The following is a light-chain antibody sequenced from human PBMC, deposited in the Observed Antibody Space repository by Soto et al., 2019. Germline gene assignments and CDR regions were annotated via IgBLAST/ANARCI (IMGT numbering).Light chain of an antibody. CDR3: QQYGGSPGT. J-gene: IGKJ1*01. CDR2: GAS. V-gene: IGKV3-20*01. CDR1: QSVSASY. Sequence: EIVLTQSPGTLSLSPGERATLSCRASQSVSASYVAWYQQKPGQGPRLLIYGASSRATGIPDRFSGSGSGTDFTLTISRLEPDDFAVYYCQQYGGSPGTFVQGTKVEIK.